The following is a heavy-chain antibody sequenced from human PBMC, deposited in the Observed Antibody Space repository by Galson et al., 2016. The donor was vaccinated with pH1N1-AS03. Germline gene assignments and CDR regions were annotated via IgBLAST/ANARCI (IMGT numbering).Heavy chain of an antibody. J-gene: IGHJ2*01. D-gene: IGHD3-16*02. CDR1: GFTFSSHG. Sequence: SLRLSCAASGFTFSSHGMHWVRQTPGKGLEWVAVIRRDGSEKYYADSVKGRFTISRDNSKNTLYLQMNSLRAEDTAVYYRARDRHYYDYIWGTYRYDWYFDLWGRGTLVTVSS. CDR3: ARDRHYYDYIWGTYRYDWYFDL. CDR2: IRRDGSEK. V-gene: IGHV3-33*01.